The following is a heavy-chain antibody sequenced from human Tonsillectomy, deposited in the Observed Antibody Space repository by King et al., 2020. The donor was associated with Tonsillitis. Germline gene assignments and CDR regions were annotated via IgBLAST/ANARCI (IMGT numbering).Heavy chain of an antibody. V-gene: IGHV1-46*01. J-gene: IGHJ6*02. Sequence: QLVQSGAEVKKPGASVKVSCKASGYTFTRYYRHWVRQAPGQGLEWMGIINPSGGSTSYAQKFQGRVTMTRDTSTSKAYMEMSSLGSEDTAVYYCASDLGGEDSTMESNFCGLDVGGRGTAVTVSS. D-gene: IGHD5-18*01. CDR3: ASDLGGEDSTMESNFCGLDV. CDR2: INPSGGST. CDR1: GYTFTRYY.